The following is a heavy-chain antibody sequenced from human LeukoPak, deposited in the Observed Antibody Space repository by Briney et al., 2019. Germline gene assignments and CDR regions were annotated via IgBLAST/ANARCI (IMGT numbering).Heavy chain of an antibody. CDR2: IYYSGST. CDR1: GGSISSYY. CDR3: AREYSSLFWFDP. V-gene: IGHV4-59*08. J-gene: IGHJ5*02. D-gene: IGHD6-6*01. Sequence: PSETLSLTCTVSGGSISSYYWSWIRQPPGKGLEWIGYIYYSGSTNYNPSLKGRVTISVDTSKNQFSLKLSSVTAADTAVYYCAREYSSLFWFDPWGQGTLVTVSS.